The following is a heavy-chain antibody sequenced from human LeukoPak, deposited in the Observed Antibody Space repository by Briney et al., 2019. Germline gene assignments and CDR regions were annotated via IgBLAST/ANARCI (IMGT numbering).Heavy chain of an antibody. D-gene: IGHD3-16*01. CDR2: IYYSGST. CDR1: GGSISSSSYY. Sequence: SETLSLTCSVSGGSISSSSYYWRWIRQHPGKGLEWIGSIYYSGSTYYNPSLKSRVTISVDTSKNQFSLKLSSVTAADTAVYYCARLGVIFDYWGQGTLVTVSS. CDR3: ARLGVIFDY. V-gene: IGHV4-39*01. J-gene: IGHJ4*02.